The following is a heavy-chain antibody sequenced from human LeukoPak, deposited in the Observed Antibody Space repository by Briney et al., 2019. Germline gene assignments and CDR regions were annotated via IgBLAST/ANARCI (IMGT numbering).Heavy chain of an antibody. CDR2: IYYSGST. Sequence: SETLSLTCTVSGGSISSYYWSWIRQPPGKGLEWIGYIYYSGSTNYNPSLKSRVTISVDTSKNQFSLKMSSVTAADTAVYYCARGEENYYDTSGYYYRLTYYYYMDVWGKGTTVTVSS. CDR3: ARGEENYYDTSGYYYRLTYYYYMDV. V-gene: IGHV4-59*01. CDR1: GGSISSYY. D-gene: IGHD3-22*01. J-gene: IGHJ6*03.